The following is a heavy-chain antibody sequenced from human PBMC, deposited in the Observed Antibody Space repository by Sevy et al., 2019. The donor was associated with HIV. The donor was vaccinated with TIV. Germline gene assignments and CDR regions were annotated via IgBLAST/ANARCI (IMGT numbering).Heavy chain of an antibody. J-gene: IGHJ6*02. CDR3: ARVRAARLGGHYCMDG. D-gene: IGHD6-6*01. CDR2: ISSSIITI. Sequence: GGSLRLSCAASGFTFSSYGMNWVRQAPGKGLEWVSYISSSIITIYYADSVKGRFTISRDNAKNSLYLQMNSLRDEETAVDYCARVRAARLGGHYCMDGWGQGTKVTVSS. CDR1: GFTFSSYG. V-gene: IGHV3-48*02.